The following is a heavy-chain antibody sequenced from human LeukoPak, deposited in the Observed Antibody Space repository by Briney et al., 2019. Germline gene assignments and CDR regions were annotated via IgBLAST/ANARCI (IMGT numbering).Heavy chain of an antibody. Sequence: ASVKVSCKVSGYTLTELSMHWVRQAPGKGLEWMGGFDPEDGETIYAQKFQGRVTMTEDTSTDTAYMELSSLRSEDTAVYYCARGTYYYDSSGGPSAFDIWGQGTMVTVSS. CDR1: GYTLTELS. J-gene: IGHJ3*02. D-gene: IGHD3-22*01. CDR3: ARGTYYYDSSGGPSAFDI. V-gene: IGHV1-24*01. CDR2: FDPEDGET.